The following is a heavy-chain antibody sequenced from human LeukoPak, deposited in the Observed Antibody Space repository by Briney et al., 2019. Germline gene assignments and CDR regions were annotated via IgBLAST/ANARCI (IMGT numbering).Heavy chain of an antibody. CDR1: GYTFTNYA. V-gene: IGHV1-3*03. Sequence: ASVKVSCKASGYTFTNYAMHWVRQAPGQRPEWLGWINAANGYAKYSQELQGRVIITRDTSASTAYMELSSLRSEDMAIYYCAIRDGHTDHWGQGTLVTVSS. CDR2: INAANGYA. CDR3: AIRDGHTDH. J-gene: IGHJ4*02. D-gene: IGHD5-24*01.